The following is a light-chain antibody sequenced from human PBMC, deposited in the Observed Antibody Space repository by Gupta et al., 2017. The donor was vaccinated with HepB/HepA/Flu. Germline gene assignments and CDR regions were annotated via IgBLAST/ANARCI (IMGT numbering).Light chain of an antibody. CDR3: SSYTSIITHVV. CDR2: DVS. J-gene: IGLJ2*01. Sequence: SALTQPASVSGSPGPSITISCTGTSRDVGGYNYVSWYQQHPGKAPKLMIYDVSNRPSGVSTRFSGSKSGNTASLTISGLQAEDEADYYCSSYTSIITHVVFGGGTKLTVL. CDR1: SRDVGGYNY. V-gene: IGLV2-14*01.